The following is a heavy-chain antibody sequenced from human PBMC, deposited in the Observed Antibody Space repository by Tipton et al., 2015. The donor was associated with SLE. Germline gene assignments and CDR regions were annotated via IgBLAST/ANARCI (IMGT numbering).Heavy chain of an antibody. J-gene: IGHJ4*02. CDR1: GGTFSNYR. V-gene: IGHV1-69*06. CDR3: AIHFSNSSYYPHLGY. Sequence: QLVQSGAEVKKPGSSVKVSCKASGGTFSNYRISWVRQAPGQGLEWMGGIIPIFGTANYAQKFQGRVTITADKSTSTAYMELSSLRSEDTAVYYCAIHFSNSSYYPHLGYWSQGTLVTVSS. CDR2: IIPIFGTA. D-gene: IGHD3-22*01.